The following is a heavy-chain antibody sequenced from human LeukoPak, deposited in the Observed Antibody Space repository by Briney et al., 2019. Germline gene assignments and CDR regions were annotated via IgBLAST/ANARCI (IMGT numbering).Heavy chain of an antibody. V-gene: IGHV3-48*04. CDR2: ISSSGSTI. D-gene: IGHD3-22*01. CDR1: GFSFSSTW. Sequence: PGGSLRLSCAASGFSFSSTWMPWVRQAPGKGLEWVSYISSSGSTIYYADSVKGRFTISRDNAKNSLYLQMNSLRAEDTAVYYCARTRATPPLSYDSSGYYHYFLDYWGQGTLVTVSS. J-gene: IGHJ4*02. CDR3: ARTRATPPLSYDSSGYYHYFLDY.